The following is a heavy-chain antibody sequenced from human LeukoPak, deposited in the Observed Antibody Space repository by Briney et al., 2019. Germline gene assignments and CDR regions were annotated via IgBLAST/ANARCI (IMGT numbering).Heavy chain of an antibody. J-gene: IGHJ6*04. Sequence: AGGSLRLSCAASGFTFSSYAMSWVRQAPGKGLEWVSAISGSVGSTYYADSVKGRFTISRDNSKNTLYLQMNSLRAEDTAVYYCAKFGGGYGSGSYGEYYYYYYGMDVWGKGTTVTVSS. CDR3: AKFGGGYGSGSYGEYYYYYYGMDV. CDR1: GFTFSSYA. V-gene: IGHV3-23*01. CDR2: ISGSVGST. D-gene: IGHD3-10*01.